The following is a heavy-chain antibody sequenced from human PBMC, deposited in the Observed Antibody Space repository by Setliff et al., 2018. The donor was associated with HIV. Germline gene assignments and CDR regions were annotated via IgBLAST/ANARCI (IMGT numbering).Heavy chain of an antibody. D-gene: IGHD3-3*01. J-gene: IGHJ6*03. V-gene: IGHV4-34*01. Sequence: TSETLSLPCAVYGGSFSGHYWSWIRQAPGKGLEWIGEINHSGSTNYNPSLKSRVTISIDTSKNQFFLKLSTMTAADTAVYYCARGYVYDFWSGYYALHYYYMDVWGKGTTVTVSS. CDR1: GGSFSGHY. CDR2: INHSGST. CDR3: ARGYVYDFWSGYYALHYYYMDV.